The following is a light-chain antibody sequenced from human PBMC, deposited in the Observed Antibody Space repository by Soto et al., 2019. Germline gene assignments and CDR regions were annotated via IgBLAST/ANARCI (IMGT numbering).Light chain of an antibody. J-gene: IGKJ2*01. V-gene: IGKV3-20*01. Sequence: IVLTQSPGTLSLSPGESATISCGTSQSVSSSYLPWYQQKPGQAPRLIIYGAFTRATGIPDRFSGSGSGTDFTRTISRLEPEDFAVYYCQQDGRSPDTCGQRTKLEI. CDR2: GAF. CDR3: QQDGRSPDT. CDR1: QSVSSSY.